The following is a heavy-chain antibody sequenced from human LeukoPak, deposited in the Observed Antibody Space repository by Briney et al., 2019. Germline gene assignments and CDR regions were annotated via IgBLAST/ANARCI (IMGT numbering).Heavy chain of an antibody. CDR2: INPNSGGT. Sequence: ASVKVSCKASGYTFTGYYMHWVRQAPGQGLEWMGRINPNSGGTNYAQKFQGRVTITADESTSTAYMELSSLRSEDTAVYYCARGTQKGYSYGYQYYFDYWGQGTLVTVSS. CDR1: GYTFTGYY. CDR3: ARGTQKGYSYGYQYYFDY. D-gene: IGHD5-18*01. J-gene: IGHJ4*02. V-gene: IGHV1-2*06.